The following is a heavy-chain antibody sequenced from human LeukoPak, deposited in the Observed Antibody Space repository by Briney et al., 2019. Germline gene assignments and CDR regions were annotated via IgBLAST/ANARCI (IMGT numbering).Heavy chain of an antibody. Sequence: PSETLSLTCTVSGGSISSYYWSWIRQPPGKGLEWIGYIYYSGSTNYNPSLKSRVTISVDTSKNQFSLKLSSLTAADTAVYYCARGVSASSSGFDYWGQGTLVTASS. CDR1: GGSISSYY. CDR3: ARGVSASSSGFDY. D-gene: IGHD3-22*01. V-gene: IGHV4-59*01. CDR2: IYYSGST. J-gene: IGHJ4*02.